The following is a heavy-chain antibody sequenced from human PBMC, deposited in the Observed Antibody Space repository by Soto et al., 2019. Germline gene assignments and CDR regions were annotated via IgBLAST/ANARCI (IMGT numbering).Heavy chain of an antibody. CDR1: GFRFSDYS. CDR3: AIDYNGVWRDQYDY. CDR2: ISSSSFTI. J-gene: IGHJ4*02. D-gene: IGHD3-3*01. V-gene: IGHV3-48*01. Sequence: GGSRRLSCAGSGFRFSDYSMNWVRQAPGRGLEWVSYISSSSFTIHYADSVEGRFAISRDNAKNSLYLQMNSLRAEDTAVYYCAIDYNGVWRDQYDYSGQRALVIVSA.